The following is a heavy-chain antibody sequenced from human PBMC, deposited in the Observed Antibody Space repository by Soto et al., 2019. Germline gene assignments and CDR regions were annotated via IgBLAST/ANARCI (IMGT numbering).Heavy chain of an antibody. CDR1: GFTFSSYA. V-gene: IGHV3-30-3*01. Sequence: AGGSLRLSCAASGFTFSSYAMHWVRQAPGKGLEWVAVISYDGSNKYYADSVKGRFTISRDNSKNTLYLQMNSLRAEDTAVYYCARPSGSYIYYFDYWGQGTLVTVSS. J-gene: IGHJ4*02. CDR2: ISYDGSNK. CDR3: ARPSGSYIYYFDY. D-gene: IGHD1-26*01.